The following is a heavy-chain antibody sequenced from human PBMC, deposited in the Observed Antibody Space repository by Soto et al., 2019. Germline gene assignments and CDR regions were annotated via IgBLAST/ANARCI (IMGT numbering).Heavy chain of an antibody. CDR3: ATINRLAIAAAGRFTWFDT. CDR2: INHSGST. V-gene: IGHV4-34*01. D-gene: IGHD6-13*01. Sequence: QVQLQQWGAGLLKPSETLSLTCAVYGGSFSGYYWSWIRQPPGKGLEWIGEINHSGSTNYNPSLKGRVTISVDTSKNQFSLKLSSVTAADTAVYYCATINRLAIAAAGRFTWFDTWGQGTLVTVSS. CDR1: GGSFSGYY. J-gene: IGHJ5*02.